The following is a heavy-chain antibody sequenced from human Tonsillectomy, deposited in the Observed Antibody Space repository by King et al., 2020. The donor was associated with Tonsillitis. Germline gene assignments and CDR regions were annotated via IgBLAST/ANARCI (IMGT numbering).Heavy chain of an antibody. Sequence: VQLVESWGGLVKPGGSLRLSCAASGVTFSNAWMNWVRQAPGKGLEWVGRIKSKTDGGTTDYDAPGKGRFTISRDDSENKLSLQMISLKTEDTAVYYCSTSQRRSCSGGSCSSHFDYWGQGTLVTVSS. CDR1: GVTFSNAW. CDR2: IKSKTDGGTT. CDR3: STSQRRSCSGGSCSSHFDY. V-gene: IGHV3-15*01. D-gene: IGHD2-15*01. J-gene: IGHJ4*02.